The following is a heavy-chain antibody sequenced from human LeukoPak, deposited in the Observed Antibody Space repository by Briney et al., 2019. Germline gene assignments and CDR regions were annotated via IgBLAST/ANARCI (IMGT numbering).Heavy chain of an antibody. V-gene: IGHV3-72*01. CDR3: VAMLRGVGY. J-gene: IGHJ4*02. CDR2: SRNKINNYTT. D-gene: IGHD3-10*01. Sequence: GGSLRLSCAASGFTLSDHEMDWVRQAPGKGLEWVGRSRNKINNYTTKYAASVKGTLTISRDDSRNSLYLQMNSLKTEDAAVYYCVAMLRGVGYWGQGTLVTVSS. CDR1: GFTLSDHE.